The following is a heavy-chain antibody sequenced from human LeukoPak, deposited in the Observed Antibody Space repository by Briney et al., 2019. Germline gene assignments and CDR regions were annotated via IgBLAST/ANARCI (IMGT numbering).Heavy chain of an antibody. Sequence: GGSLRLSCAASGFTFNNYWMSWVRQAPGKGLEWVANINQYGSEKYYVDSVKGRFTISRDNAKNSLYLQMNSLRGEDTAVYYCARGRQGAFDIWGQGTMVTVSS. CDR2: INQYGSEK. J-gene: IGHJ3*02. CDR1: GFTFNNYW. V-gene: IGHV3-7*01. CDR3: ARGRQGAFDI.